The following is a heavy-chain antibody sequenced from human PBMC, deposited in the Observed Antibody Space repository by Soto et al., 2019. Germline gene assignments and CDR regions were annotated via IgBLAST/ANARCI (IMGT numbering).Heavy chain of an antibody. CDR1: GGTFSSYA. D-gene: IGHD6-13*01. CDR2: IIPIFGTA. Sequence: QVQLVQSGAEVKKPGSSVKVSCKASGGTFSSYAISWVRQAPGQGLEWMGGIIPIFGTAHYAQKFQGRVTITADESTSTAYMELSSLRSEDTAVYYCARDRGLYSSSWYVFDYWGQGTLVTVSS. CDR3: ARDRGLYSSSWYVFDY. J-gene: IGHJ4*02. V-gene: IGHV1-69*01.